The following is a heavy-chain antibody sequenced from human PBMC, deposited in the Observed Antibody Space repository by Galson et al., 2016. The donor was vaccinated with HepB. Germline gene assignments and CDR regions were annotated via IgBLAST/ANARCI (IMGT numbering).Heavy chain of an antibody. Sequence: SLRLSCAASGFTFSIYTLHWVRQAPGKGLEWVAVITYDGTKKYYIDSVKGRFSISRDNSKNTVYLQMNSLRGDDTAVYFCARSSSSRFDFDYWGQGTLVGASS. D-gene: IGHD6-13*01. V-gene: IGHV3-30-3*01. CDR1: GFTFSIYT. CDR2: ITYDGTKK. CDR3: ARSSSSRFDFDY. J-gene: IGHJ4*02.